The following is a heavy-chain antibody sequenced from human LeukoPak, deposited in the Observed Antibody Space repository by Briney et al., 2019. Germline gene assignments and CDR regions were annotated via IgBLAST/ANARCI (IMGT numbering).Heavy chain of an antibody. J-gene: IGHJ4*02. D-gene: IGHD1-26*01. CDR3: ARGRELLVSFDY. V-gene: IGHV1-46*01. CDR1: EDTFTNYY. CDR2: INPNGDRT. Sequence: ASVKVSCKASEDTFTNYYMHWVRQAPGQGLEWRGIINPNGDRTAYAQNFQGRVTMTRDASTTTFYLELSSLRSEDTAVYFCARGRELLVSFDYWGQGTLVTVSS.